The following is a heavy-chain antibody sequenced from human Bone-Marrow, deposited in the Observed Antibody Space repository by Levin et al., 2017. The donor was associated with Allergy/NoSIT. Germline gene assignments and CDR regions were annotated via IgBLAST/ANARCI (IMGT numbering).Heavy chain of an antibody. D-gene: IGHD6-19*01. CDR2: ISASSSYI. Sequence: GGSLRLSCAASGFTFSTSSMDWVRQSPGKGLEWVSSISASSSYIKYADSVKGRFTISRDNAKNSLFLEMNSLRAEDTGRYFCVRDDISSGWSYFDLWGQGSLVTVSS. CDR3: VRDDISSGWSYFDL. CDR1: GFTFSTSS. V-gene: IGHV3-21*01. J-gene: IGHJ5*02.